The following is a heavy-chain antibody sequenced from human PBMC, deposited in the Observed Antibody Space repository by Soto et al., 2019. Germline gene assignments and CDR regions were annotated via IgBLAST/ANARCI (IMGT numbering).Heavy chain of an antibody. J-gene: IGHJ6*02. V-gene: IGHV4-34*01. CDR3: ARDTQGIVVVPAAKDGMDV. CDR2: INHSGST. Sequence: KASETLSLTCAVYGGSFSGYYWSWIRQPPGKGPEWIGEINHSGSTNYNPSLKSRVTISVDTSKNQFSLKLSSVAAADTAVYYCARDTQGIVVVPAAKDGMDVWGQGTTVTVSS. D-gene: IGHD2-2*01. CDR1: GGSFSGYY.